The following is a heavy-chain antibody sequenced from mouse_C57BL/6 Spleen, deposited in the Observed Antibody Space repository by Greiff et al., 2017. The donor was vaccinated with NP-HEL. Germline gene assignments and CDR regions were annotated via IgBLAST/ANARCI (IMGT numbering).Heavy chain of an antibody. CDR3: TRSLNYYGSSYGYFDV. V-gene: IGHV1-5*01. CDR1: GYTFTSYW. D-gene: IGHD1-1*01. J-gene: IGHJ1*03. CDR2: IYPGNSDT. Sequence: DVQLQESGTVLARPGASVKMSCKTSGYTFTSYWMHWVKQRPGQGLEWIGAIYPGNSDTSYNQKFKGKAKLTAVTSASTAYMELSSLTNEDSAVYYCTRSLNYYGSSYGYFDVWGTGTTVTVSS.